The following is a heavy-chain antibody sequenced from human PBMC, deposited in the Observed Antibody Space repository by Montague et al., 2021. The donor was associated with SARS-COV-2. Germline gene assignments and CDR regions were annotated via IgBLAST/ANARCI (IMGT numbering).Heavy chain of an antibody. CDR1: GGSISSNY. J-gene: IGHJ4*02. D-gene: IGHD2-15*01. V-gene: IGHV4-34*01. CDR3: ARGSVDIVVVVAATPPYFDY. CDR2: INHSGST. Sequence: SETLSLTCTVSGGSISSNYWSWIRQPPGKGLEWIGEINHSGSTNYNPSLKSRVAISVDTSKNQFSLKLSSVTAADTAVYYCARGSVDIVVVVAATPPYFDYWGQGTLVTVSS.